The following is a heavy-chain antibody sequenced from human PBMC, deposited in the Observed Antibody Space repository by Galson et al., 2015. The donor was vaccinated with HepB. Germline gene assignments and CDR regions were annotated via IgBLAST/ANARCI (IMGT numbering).Heavy chain of an antibody. CDR3: AGAVAGIVAFDI. CDR1: GGTFSSYA. CDR2: IIPIFGTA. D-gene: IGHD6-19*01. Sequence: SVKVSCKASGGTFSSYAISWVRQAPGQGLEWMGGIIPIFGTANYAQEFQGRVTITADESTSTAYMELSSLRSEDTAVYYCAGAVAGIVAFDIWGQGTMVTVSS. V-gene: IGHV1-69*13. J-gene: IGHJ3*02.